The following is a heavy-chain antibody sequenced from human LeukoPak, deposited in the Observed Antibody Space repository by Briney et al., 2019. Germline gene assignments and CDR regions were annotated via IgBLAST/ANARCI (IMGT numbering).Heavy chain of an antibody. D-gene: IGHD3-16*02. V-gene: IGHV4-34*01. Sequence: KPSETLSLTCAVYGGSFSGYSWSWIRQPPGKGLEWIGEINHSGSTNYNPSLKSRVTISLETSKNQFSLKLSSVTAADTAVYYCAGHHPRNTVDFWGQGTLVTVSS. CDR2: INHSGST. J-gene: IGHJ4*02. CDR3: AGHHPRNTVDF. CDR1: GGSFSGYS.